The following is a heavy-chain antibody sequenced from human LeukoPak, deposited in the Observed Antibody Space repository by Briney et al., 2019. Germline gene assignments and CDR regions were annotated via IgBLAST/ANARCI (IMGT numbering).Heavy chain of an antibody. J-gene: IGHJ3*02. D-gene: IGHD6-19*01. V-gene: IGHV3-43*02. CDR1: GFTFSSYE. Sequence: PGGSLRLSCAASGFTFSSYEMNWVRQGPGKGLEWVSLISGDGGSTYYADSLKGRFTISRDNSKNSLYLQMNSLRTEDTALYYCAKCLPRLSGRCTLDDAFDIWGQGTMVTVSS. CDR2: ISGDGGST. CDR3: AKCLPRLSGRCTLDDAFDI.